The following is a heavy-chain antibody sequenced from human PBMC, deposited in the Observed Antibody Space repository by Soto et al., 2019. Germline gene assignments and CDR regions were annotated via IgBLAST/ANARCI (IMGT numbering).Heavy chain of an antibody. CDR1: GFTFSSYA. CDR3: ARDSPERPHYYDSIEFDF. D-gene: IGHD3-22*01. CDR2: ISYDGSNK. V-gene: IGHV3-30-3*01. J-gene: IGHJ4*02. Sequence: GGSLRLSCAASGFTFSSYAMHWVRQAPGKGLEWVAVISYDGSNKYYADSVKGRFTISRDNSKNTLYLQMNSLRAEDTAVYYCARDSPERPHYYDSIEFDFWGQGTLVTVSS.